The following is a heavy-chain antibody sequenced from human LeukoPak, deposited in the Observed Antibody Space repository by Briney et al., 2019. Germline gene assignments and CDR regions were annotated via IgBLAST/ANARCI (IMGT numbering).Heavy chain of an antibody. CDR3: ARNRDGYNSFDY. CDR1: GSSISSSSYY. V-gene: IGHV4-39*02. D-gene: IGHD5-24*01. Sequence: SETLSLTCTVSGSSISSSSYYWGWIRQPPGKGLEWIGSIYYSGSTYYNPSLKSRVTISVDTSKNHFSLKLSSVTAADTAVYYCARNRDGYNSFDYWGQGTLVTVSS. CDR2: IYYSGST. J-gene: IGHJ4*02.